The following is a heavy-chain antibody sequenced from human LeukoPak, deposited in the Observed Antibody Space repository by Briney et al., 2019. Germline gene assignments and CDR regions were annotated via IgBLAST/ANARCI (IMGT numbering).Heavy chain of an antibody. V-gene: IGHV2-5*01. J-gene: IGHJ4*02. CDR3: AHSDSSSWYSPGSLLYYFDY. D-gene: IGHD6-13*01. CDR2: IYWNDDK. Sequence: SGPTLVNPTQTLTLTCTFSGFSLSTSGVGVGWIRQPPGKALEWLALIYWNDDKRYSPSLKSRLTITKDTSKNQVVLTMTNMDPVDTATYYCAHSDSSSWYSPGSLLYYFDYWGQGTLVTVSS. CDR1: GFSLSTSGVG.